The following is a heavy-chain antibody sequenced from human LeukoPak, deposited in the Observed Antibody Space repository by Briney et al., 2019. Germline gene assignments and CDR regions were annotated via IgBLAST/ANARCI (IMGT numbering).Heavy chain of an antibody. CDR2: FDPEDGET. V-gene: IGHV1-24*01. CDR1: GYTLTELS. CDR3: ATASTLGYCSSTSCSQENY. Sequence: ASVKVSCKVSGYTLTELSMHWVRQAPGKGLEWMGGFDPEDGETIYARKFQGRVTMTEDTSTDTAYMELSSLRSEDTAVYYCATASTLGYCSSTSCSQENYWGQGTLVTVSS. J-gene: IGHJ4*02. D-gene: IGHD2-2*01.